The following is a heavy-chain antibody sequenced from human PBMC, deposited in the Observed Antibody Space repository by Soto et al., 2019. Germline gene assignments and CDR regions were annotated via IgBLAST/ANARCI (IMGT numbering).Heavy chain of an antibody. CDR1: GGSSIGYY. D-gene: IGHD3-3*01. Sequence: SETLCLTYSVSGGSSIGYYLIWIRQTAGKGLEWIGRIYTSGSTNYDPSLKSVVTISIDRSKNQFSLKLSSVTAADRAVYYWPRALFGPLDVWGQGTTVTVSS. CDR3: PRALFGPLDV. CDR2: IYTSGST. J-gene: IGHJ6*02. V-gene: IGHV4-4*07.